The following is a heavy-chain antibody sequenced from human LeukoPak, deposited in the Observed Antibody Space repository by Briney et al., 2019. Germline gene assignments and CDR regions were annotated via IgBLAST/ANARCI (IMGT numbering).Heavy chain of an antibody. CDR2: IYPGDSDT. D-gene: IGHD3-10*01. Sequence: GESLKISCKGSGYSFTSYWIGGVRQMPGKGLEWMGIIYPGDSDTRYSPSFQGQVTISADKSISTAYLQWSSLKASDTAMYYCARQSYGSGSYYNPSDYWGQGTLVAVSS. V-gene: IGHV5-51*01. J-gene: IGHJ4*02. CDR1: GYSFTSYW. CDR3: ARQSYGSGSYYNPSDY.